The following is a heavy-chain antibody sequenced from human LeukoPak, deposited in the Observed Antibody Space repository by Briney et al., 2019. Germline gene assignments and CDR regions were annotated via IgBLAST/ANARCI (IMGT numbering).Heavy chain of an antibody. CDR3: ARVSGSYFPLDAFDI. Sequence: ASVTVSCKASGYTFTSYAMNWVRQAPGQGLEWMGWINTNTGNPTYAQGFTGRFVFSLDTSVSTAYLQISSLKAEDTAVYYCARVSGSYFPLDAFDIWGQGTMVTVSS. J-gene: IGHJ3*02. CDR1: GYTFTSYA. D-gene: IGHD1-26*01. CDR2: INTNTGNP. V-gene: IGHV7-4-1*02.